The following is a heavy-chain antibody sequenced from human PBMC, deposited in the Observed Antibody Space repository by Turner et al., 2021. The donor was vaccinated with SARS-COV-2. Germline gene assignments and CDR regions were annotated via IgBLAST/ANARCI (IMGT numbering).Heavy chain of an antibody. CDR1: GFTFSSYA. CDR2: ISSGSTDI. CDR3: ARDKRYSIDY. D-gene: IGHD1-1*01. V-gene: IGHV3-48*01. Sequence: EVRLVESGGGLAKPGGSLRLSCAASGFTFSSYAINWVRQAPGKGLEWLSYISSGSTDIYYADSVRGRFTVSRDNARNSLYLQMNNLRAEDTAVYYCARDKRYSIDYWGQGTLVTVSS. J-gene: IGHJ4*02.